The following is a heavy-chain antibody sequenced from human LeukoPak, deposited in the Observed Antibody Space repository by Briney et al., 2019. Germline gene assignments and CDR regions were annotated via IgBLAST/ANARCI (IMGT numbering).Heavy chain of an antibody. V-gene: IGHV1-8*01. D-gene: IGHD3-22*01. CDR1: GYTFTSYD. CDR3: ARGGTYYYDSSGYYYH. J-gene: IGHJ5*02. Sequence: ASVKVSCKASGYTFTSYDINWVRQATGQGLEWMGWMNPNSGNTGYAQKFQGRVTMTRNTSISTAYMELSSLRSEDTAVYYYARGGTYYYDSSGYYYHWGQGTLVTVSS. CDR2: MNPNSGNT.